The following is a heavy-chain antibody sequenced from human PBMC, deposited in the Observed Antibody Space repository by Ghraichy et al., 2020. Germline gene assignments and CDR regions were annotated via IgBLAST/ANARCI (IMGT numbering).Heavy chain of an antibody. Sequence: GSLRLSCTVSGGSISSSSYYWGWIRQPPGKGLEWIGSIYYSGSTYYNPSLKSRVTISVDTSKNQFSLKLSSVTAADTAVYYCARHTAMVTGGDYWGQGTLVTVSS. CDR3: ARHTAMVTGGDY. V-gene: IGHV4-39*01. CDR2: IYYSGST. J-gene: IGHJ4*02. CDR1: GGSISSSSYY. D-gene: IGHD5-18*01.